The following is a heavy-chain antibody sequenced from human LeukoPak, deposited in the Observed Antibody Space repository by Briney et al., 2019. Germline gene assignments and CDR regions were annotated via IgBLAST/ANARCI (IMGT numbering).Heavy chain of an antibody. D-gene: IGHD2-21*01. Sequence: PGGSLRLSCAASGFMFTKYWMTWVRQAPGKGLQWVANINYDGSEKYFVDSVKGRFTISRDDAKNSLYLQMNSLRDEDTAVYYCARERCGGDGCYRAFDYWGQGTLVTVSS. J-gene: IGHJ4*02. CDR2: INYDGSEK. CDR3: ARERCGGDGCYRAFDY. CDR1: GFMFTKYW. V-gene: IGHV3-7*03.